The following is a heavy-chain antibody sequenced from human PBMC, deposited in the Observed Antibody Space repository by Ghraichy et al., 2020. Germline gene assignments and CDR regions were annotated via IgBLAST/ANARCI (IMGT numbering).Heavy chain of an antibody. CDR2: IYPGDSDT. J-gene: IGHJ3*02. CDR1: GYSFTSYW. D-gene: IGHD2-15*01. CDR3: ARRPAAPYDAFDI. Sequence: GESLNISCKGSGYSFTSYWIGWVRQMPGKGLEWMGIIYPGDSDTRYSPSFQGQVTISADKSISTAYLQWSSLKASDTAMYYCARRPAAPYDAFDIWGQGTMVTVSS. V-gene: IGHV5-51*01.